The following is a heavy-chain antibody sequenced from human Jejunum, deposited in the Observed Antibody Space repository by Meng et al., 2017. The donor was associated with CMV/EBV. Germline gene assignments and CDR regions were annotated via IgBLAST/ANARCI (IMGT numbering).Heavy chain of an antibody. CDR3: ALFTRSWFDP. V-gene: IGHV2-5*02. CDR2: IYWDDDK. Sequence: QSTLKESGPTLVKHTQTITLTCTFSGFSRSTSEVGVGWIRQPPGKALEWLAVIYWDDDKRYSPSLKSRLTITKDTSKNQVVLTLTNMDPVDTATYYCALFTRSWFDPWGQGTLVTVSS. CDR1: GFSRSTSEVG. J-gene: IGHJ5*02. D-gene: IGHD2-2*01.